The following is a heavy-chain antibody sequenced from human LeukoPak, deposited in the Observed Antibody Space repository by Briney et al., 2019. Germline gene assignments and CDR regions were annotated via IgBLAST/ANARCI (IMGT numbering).Heavy chain of an antibody. D-gene: IGHD3-10*01. J-gene: IGHJ4*02. CDR2: IKSKTDGETT. Sequence: GGSLRLSCVDSGFTFTNAWMSWVRQAPGKGLEWIGRIKSKTDGETTNYAEPVSGRFTISRDDSKSAVYLQMNSLKIEDTAVYYCTTDLGTYYHGSQRLIPIDYWGQGTLVTVSS. CDR3: TTDLGTYYHGSQRLIPIDY. CDR1: GFTFTNAW. V-gene: IGHV3-15*01.